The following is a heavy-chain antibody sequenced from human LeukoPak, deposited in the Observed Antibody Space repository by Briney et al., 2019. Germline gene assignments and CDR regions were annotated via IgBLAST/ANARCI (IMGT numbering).Heavy chain of an antibody. Sequence: GGSLRLSCAASGFTFSNYWMHWVRQGPGKGLVWVSRINSDGSSTTSADSVKVRFTISRDNAKNTLYLQMNSLRAEDTAVYYCAKGGAAVIDYWGQGTLVTVSS. CDR2: INSDGSST. D-gene: IGHD2-15*01. J-gene: IGHJ4*02. CDR3: AKGGAAVIDY. V-gene: IGHV3-74*01. CDR1: GFTFSNYW.